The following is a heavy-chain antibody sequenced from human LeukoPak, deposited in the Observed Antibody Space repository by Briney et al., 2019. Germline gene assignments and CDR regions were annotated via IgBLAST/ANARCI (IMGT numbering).Heavy chain of an antibody. Sequence: SETLSLTCTVSGSSISRGGFYWGWIRQSPGKGLEWIEIMSPSGSSDYNPSFQSRVTISIDTSNNQFSLTLNSVTAADTAVYYCARVSYGSGGYGPFDPWGQGTLVTVSS. J-gene: IGHJ5*02. V-gene: IGHV4-39*07. CDR1: GSSISRGGFY. CDR2: MSPSGSS. D-gene: IGHD3-10*01. CDR3: ARVSYGSGGYGPFDP.